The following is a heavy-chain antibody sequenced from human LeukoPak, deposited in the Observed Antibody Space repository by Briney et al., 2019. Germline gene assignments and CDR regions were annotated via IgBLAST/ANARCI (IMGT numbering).Heavy chain of an antibody. Sequence: SQTLSLTCAVSGGSINNDDYSWRWIRQPPGKGLEWIGYVYYSGNTYYNPSLKSRVTISVDTSKNQFSLKLTSVTAADTAVYYCARSVMDSSDFYYFDYWGQGTLVTVSS. D-gene: IGHD3-22*01. CDR3: ARSVMDSSDFYYFDY. CDR1: GGSINNDDYS. J-gene: IGHJ4*02. V-gene: IGHV4-30-4*07. CDR2: VYYSGNT.